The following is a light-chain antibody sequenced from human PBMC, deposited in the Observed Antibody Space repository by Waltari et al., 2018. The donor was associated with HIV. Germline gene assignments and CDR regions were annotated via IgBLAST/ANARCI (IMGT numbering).Light chain of an antibody. CDR2: KDN. J-gene: IGLJ3*02. V-gene: IGLV3-27*01. CDR1: ILAKKY. CDR3: YSAANYIWV. Sequence: SFELTQPSSVSVSPGQTARITCSGDILAKKYVRWLQQRPGQTPLLIIFKDNERPSGIPERFSGFSTGTTVTLTISGVQVEDEADYYCYSAANYIWVFGGGTWLTVL.